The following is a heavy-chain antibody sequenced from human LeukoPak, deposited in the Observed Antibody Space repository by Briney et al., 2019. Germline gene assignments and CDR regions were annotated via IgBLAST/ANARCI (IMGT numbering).Heavy chain of an antibody. Sequence: GASVTVSCKASGYTFTSYYMHWVRQAPGQGLVWMGIINPSGGSTSYAQKFQGRVTMTRDMSTSTVYMVLSSLRSEDTAVYYCATYSGSYDYWGQGTLITVSS. J-gene: IGHJ4*02. V-gene: IGHV1-46*01. CDR1: GYTFTSYY. CDR2: INPSGGST. CDR3: ATYSGSYDY. D-gene: IGHD1-26*01.